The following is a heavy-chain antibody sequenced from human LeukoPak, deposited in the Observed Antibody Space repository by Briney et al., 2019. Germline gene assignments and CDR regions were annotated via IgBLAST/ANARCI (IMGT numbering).Heavy chain of an antibody. Sequence: PSETLSLTCTVSGGSISRYYWSWIRQPPGKGLEWIGFIYYSGSTNYNPSLKSRVTISVDTSKSQVSLKLSSVTAADTAVYYCARSLSVTTGGYFDYWGQGTLVTVSS. D-gene: IGHD4-17*01. CDR3: ARSLSVTTGGYFDY. CDR2: IYYSGST. J-gene: IGHJ4*02. CDR1: GGSISRYY. V-gene: IGHV4-59*08.